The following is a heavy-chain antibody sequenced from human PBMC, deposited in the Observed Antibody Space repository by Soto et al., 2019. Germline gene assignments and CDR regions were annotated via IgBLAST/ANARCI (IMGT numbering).Heavy chain of an antibody. J-gene: IGHJ3*01. CDR3: ARGKFATIKGQDDFDL. D-gene: IGHD5-12*01. CDR1: LGTFGSYA. CDR2: IIPIFGTA. Sequence: GASVXLSFKSCLGTFGSYAIMLVLRAPGQGLECIGGIIPIFGTANYAQKFQGRVTITADEYTSTACMELSSLRSEDTAVYYCARGKFATIKGQDDFDLWGQGTMVTVSS. V-gene: IGHV1-69*13.